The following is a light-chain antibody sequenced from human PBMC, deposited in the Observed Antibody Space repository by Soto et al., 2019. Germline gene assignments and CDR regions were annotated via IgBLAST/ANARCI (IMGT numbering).Light chain of an antibody. CDR2: GAS. Sequence: EIVLTHSPGTLSFSPGQRATLSCRASQSLSSNLAWYQQKPGQAPRLLIYGASIRATGIPARFSGSGSGTDFTLTISRLEPEDFAVYYCQQYGSSPFGQGTRLEI. CDR1: QSLSSN. V-gene: IGKV3-20*01. CDR3: QQYGSSP. J-gene: IGKJ5*01.